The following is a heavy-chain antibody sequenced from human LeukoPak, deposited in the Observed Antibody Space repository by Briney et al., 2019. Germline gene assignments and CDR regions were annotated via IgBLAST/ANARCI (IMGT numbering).Heavy chain of an antibody. Sequence: GGSLRLSCAASGFTFSSYSMNWVRQAPGKGLESVSSISSSSSYIYYADSVKSRFTISRDNAKNSLYLQMNSLRAEDTAVYYCARTGEWLENFDYWGQGTLVTVSS. V-gene: IGHV3-21*01. CDR3: ARTGEWLENFDY. J-gene: IGHJ4*02. D-gene: IGHD6-19*01. CDR1: GFTFSSYS. CDR2: ISSSSSYI.